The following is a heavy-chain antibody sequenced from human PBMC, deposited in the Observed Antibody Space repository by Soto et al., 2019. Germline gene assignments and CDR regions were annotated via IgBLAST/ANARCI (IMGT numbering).Heavy chain of an antibody. CDR2: LIPIFGTG. D-gene: IGHD3-3*01. Sequence: QVQLVQSGAEVKKSGSSVKVSCKASGGTFSSYIINWVRQAPGQGLEWMGGLIPIFGTGIYAQKFHGRVTTTAHEFTSTAYMDLNSPGSEDWALSCCALITNTAVAYLVNFWGQGSVVTVSS. CDR1: GGTFSSYI. J-gene: IGHJ4*02. CDR3: ALITNTAVAYLVNF. V-gene: IGHV1-69*01.